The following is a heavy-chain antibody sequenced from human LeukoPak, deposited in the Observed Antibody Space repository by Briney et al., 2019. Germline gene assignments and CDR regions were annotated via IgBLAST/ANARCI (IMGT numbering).Heavy chain of an antibody. CDR2: IYSGGST. J-gene: IGHJ5*02. CDR1: GFTFSSYA. V-gene: IGHV3-53*01. Sequence: GGSLRLSCAASGFTFSSYAMSWVRQAPGRGLEWVSVIYSGGSTYYADSVKGRFTISRDNSKNTLYLQMNSLRAEDTAVYYCARSRNDNWFDPWGQGTLVTVSS. CDR3: ARSRNDNWFDP.